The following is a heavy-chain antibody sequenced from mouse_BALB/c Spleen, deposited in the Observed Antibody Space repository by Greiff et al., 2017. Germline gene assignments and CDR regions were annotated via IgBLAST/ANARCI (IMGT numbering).Heavy chain of an antibody. V-gene: IGHV4-1*02. Sequence: EVKLVESGGGLVQPGGSLKLSCAASGFAFSSYWMSWVRQAPGNGLEWIGEINPDSSTINYTPSLKDKFIISRDTAKNTLYLQMSKVRSKDTALEDCARPYGDYERGVAYWGQGTMVTVAA. CDR3: ARPYGDYERGVAY. CDR2: INPDSSTI. CDR1: GFAFSSYW. J-gene: IGHJ3*01. D-gene: IGHD2-13*01.